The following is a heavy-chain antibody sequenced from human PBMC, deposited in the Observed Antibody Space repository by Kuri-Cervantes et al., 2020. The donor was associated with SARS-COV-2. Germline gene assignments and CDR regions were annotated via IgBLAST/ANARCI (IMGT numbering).Heavy chain of an antibody. J-gene: IGHJ3*02. CDR2: IIPIFGTA. CDR1: GGTFSSYA. D-gene: IGHD3-3*01. Sequence: SVKVSCKASGGTFSSYAISWVRQAPGQGLEWMGGIIPIFGTANYAQKFQGRVTITTDESTSTAYMELSRLRSDDTAVYYCARAFRYYDFWSGSDAFDIWGQGTMVTVSS. CDR3: ARAFRYYDFWSGSDAFDI. V-gene: IGHV1-69*05.